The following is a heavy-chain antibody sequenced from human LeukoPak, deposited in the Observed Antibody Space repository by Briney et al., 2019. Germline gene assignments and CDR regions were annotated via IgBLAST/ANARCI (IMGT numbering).Heavy chain of an antibody. J-gene: IGHJ4*02. D-gene: IGHD6-19*01. CDR3: ASDGYSSGWYVLDY. V-gene: IGHV1-46*01. CDR1: GYTFISHY. CDR2: INPGGGST. Sequence: ASVKVSCKASGYTFISHYMHWVRQAPGQGLEWMGIINPGGGSTSYAQKFQGRVTMTRDTSTSTVYMELSSLRSEGTAVYYCASDGYSSGWYVLDYWGQGTLVTVSS.